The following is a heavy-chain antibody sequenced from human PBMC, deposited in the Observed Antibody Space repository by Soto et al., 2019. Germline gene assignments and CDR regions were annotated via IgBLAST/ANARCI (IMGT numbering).Heavy chain of an antibody. V-gene: IGHV3-23*01. CDR2: ISGSGDKT. J-gene: IGHJ4*02. D-gene: IGHD3-16*01. Sequence: EVHLLESGGDLVLPGGSLRLSCAASGFAFNDFAMSWVRQSPGKGPEWVSTISGSGDKTFHSDSVKGRFDISRDNSNNKWFLQMNSLRAEDTAIYYCAKGASHAPFEKWGRGTLVTVSS. CDR3: AKGASHAPFEK. CDR1: GFAFNDFA.